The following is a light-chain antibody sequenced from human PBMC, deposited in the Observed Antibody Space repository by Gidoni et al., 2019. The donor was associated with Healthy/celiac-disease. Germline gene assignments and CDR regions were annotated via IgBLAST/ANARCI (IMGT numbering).Light chain of an antibody. CDR1: QSISSW. CDR3: QQYNSYST. V-gene: IGKV1-5*01. Sequence: DIQMTQSPSTLSASVGDRVTNTCRASQSISSWLAWYQQNPGVPTRFSGSGSGTEFTLTISSLQPDDFATYYCQQYNSYSTFGQGTKVEIK. J-gene: IGKJ1*01.